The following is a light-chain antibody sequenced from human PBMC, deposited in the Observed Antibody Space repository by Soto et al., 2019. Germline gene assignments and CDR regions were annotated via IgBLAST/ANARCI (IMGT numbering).Light chain of an antibody. CDR3: QQQGRSWIT. CDR2: GAS. J-gene: IGKJ5*01. Sequence: EIVLTQSPGTLSLSPGASATLSXRASQSVNSNSLAWYQQKPGQAPRVFIYGASTRATGIPDRFSGSGSGTDFTLTISRLEPEDFAVYYCQQQGRSWITFGQGTRLEIK. V-gene: IGKV3-20*01. CDR1: QSVNSNS.